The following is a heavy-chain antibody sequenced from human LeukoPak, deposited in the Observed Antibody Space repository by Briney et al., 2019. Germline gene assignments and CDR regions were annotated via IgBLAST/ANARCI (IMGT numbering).Heavy chain of an antibody. D-gene: IGHD6-13*01. CDR3: ARVGHGSSWFDS. V-gene: IGHV3-74*01. Sequence: GGSLRLSCAASGFNFSSYWMHWVRQAPGKVLVWVSRINTDGTTTTYADSVKGRFTISRDNSKNTLYLEMNGLRVEDTALYFCARVGHGSSWFDSWGQGTLISVSS. J-gene: IGHJ5*01. CDR2: INTDGTTT. CDR1: GFNFSSYW.